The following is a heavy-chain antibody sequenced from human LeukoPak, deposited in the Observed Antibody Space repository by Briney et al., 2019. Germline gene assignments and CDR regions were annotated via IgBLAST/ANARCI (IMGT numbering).Heavy chain of an antibody. Sequence: PSETLSLTCTVSGGSIRSYYWSWIRQPPGKGLEWIGYIYYSGTTNSNPSLKSRVTISADTAKSQFSLKLNSVTAADTAVYYCARTRTDIGQMVYESYFHLWGRGTLVTVSS. J-gene: IGHJ2*01. CDR2: IYYSGTT. D-gene: IGHD2-8*01. CDR3: ARTRTDIGQMVYESYFHL. V-gene: IGHV4-59*01. CDR1: GGSIRSYY.